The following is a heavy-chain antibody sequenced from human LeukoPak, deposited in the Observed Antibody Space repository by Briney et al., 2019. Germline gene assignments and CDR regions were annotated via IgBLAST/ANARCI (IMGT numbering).Heavy chain of an antibody. D-gene: IGHD1-26*01. CDR1: GFSFNSYA. J-gene: IGHJ4*02. V-gene: IGHV3-23*01. CDR2: ISGSGGST. CDR3: AKGLGSYYYY. Sequence: GGSLRLSCAASGFSFNSYAMSWVRQAPGKGLEWVSAISGSGGSTYYADSVKGRFTISRDNSKNTLYLQMNSLRAEDTAVYYCAKGLGSYYYYWGQGTLVTVSS.